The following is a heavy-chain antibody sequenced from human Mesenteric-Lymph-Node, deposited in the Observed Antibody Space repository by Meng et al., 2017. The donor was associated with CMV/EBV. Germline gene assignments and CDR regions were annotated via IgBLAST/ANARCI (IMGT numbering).Heavy chain of an antibody. CDR3: ARGIVVVPAAIDPWFDY. V-gene: IGHV1-8*01. D-gene: IGHD2-2*02. CDR1: GYTFTSYD. Sequence: ASVKVSCKASGYTFTSYDINWVRQATGQGLEWMGWMNPNSGNTGYAQKFQGRVTMTRNTSISTAYMELSSLRSEDTAVYYCARGIVVVPAAIDPWFDYWGQGTLVTVSS. J-gene: IGHJ4*02. CDR2: MNPNSGNT.